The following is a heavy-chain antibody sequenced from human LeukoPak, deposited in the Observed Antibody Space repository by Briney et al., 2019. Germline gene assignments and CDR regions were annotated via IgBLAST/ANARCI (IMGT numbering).Heavy chain of an antibody. D-gene: IGHD3-9*01. V-gene: IGHV3-53*01. Sequence: GGSLRLSCAASGFTVSSNYMSWVRQAPGKGLEWVSVIYSGGSTYYADSVKGRFTISRDNSKNTLYLQMNSLGAEDTAVYYCAKDGLSEYDILTGYYIGFFDYWGQGTLVTVPS. CDR1: GFTVSSNY. CDR3: AKDGLSEYDILTGYYIGFFDY. J-gene: IGHJ4*02. CDR2: IYSGGST.